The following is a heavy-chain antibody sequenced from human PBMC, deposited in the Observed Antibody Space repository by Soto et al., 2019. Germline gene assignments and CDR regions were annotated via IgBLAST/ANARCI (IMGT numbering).Heavy chain of an antibody. Sequence: SETLSLTCTVSGGSISSYYWSWIRQPPGKGLEWIGYIYYSGSTNYNPSLKSRVTISVDTSKNQFSLKLSSVTAADTAVYYCARAVAGTMLSLSGFDPWGQGTLVTVSS. CDR1: GGSISSYY. D-gene: IGHD6-19*01. V-gene: IGHV4-59*01. CDR3: ARAVAGTMLSLSGFDP. J-gene: IGHJ5*02. CDR2: IYYSGST.